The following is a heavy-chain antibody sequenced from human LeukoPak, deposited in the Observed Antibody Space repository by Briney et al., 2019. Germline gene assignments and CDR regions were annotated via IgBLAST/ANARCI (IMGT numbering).Heavy chain of an antibody. CDR3: ARYLGESLYYGMDV. J-gene: IGHJ6*02. V-gene: IGHV1-18*01. Sequence: ASVKVSCKASGYTFTSYGISWVRQAPGQGLEWMGWISAYNGNTNYAQKLQGRVTITTDTSTTTAYMELRSLRSDDTAVYYCARYLGESLYYGMDVWGQGTTVTVSS. CDR1: GYTFTSYG. D-gene: IGHD3-10*01. CDR2: ISAYNGNT.